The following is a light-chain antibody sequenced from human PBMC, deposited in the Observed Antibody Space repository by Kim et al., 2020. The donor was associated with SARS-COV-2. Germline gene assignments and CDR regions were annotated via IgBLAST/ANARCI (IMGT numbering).Light chain of an antibody. V-gene: IGKV1-5*01. CDR2: DAS. CDR3: QQYDYYWA. J-gene: IGKJ1*01. Sequence: SASVGDRVTITCRASQNINKYLAWYQQKPGKAPKVLIYDASSLESGVPSRCSGSGSGTEFTLNINSLQPDDFATYCCQQYDYYWAFGQGTKVDIK. CDR1: QNINKY.